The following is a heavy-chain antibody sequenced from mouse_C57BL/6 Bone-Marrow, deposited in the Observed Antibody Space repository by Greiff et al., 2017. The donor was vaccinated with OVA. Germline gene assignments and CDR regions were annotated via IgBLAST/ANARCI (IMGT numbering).Heavy chain of an antibody. CDR3: ASRYYYYAMDY. CDR1: GYTFTSYG. D-gene: IGHD1-1*01. V-gene: IGHV1-81*01. J-gene: IGHJ4*01. CDR2: IYPRSGNT. Sequence: QVHVKQSGAELARPGASVKLSCKASGYTFTSYGISWVKQRTGQGLEWIGEIYPRSGNTYYNEKFKGKATLTADKSSSTAYMELRSLTSEDSAVYFCASRYYYYAMDYWGQGTSVTVSS.